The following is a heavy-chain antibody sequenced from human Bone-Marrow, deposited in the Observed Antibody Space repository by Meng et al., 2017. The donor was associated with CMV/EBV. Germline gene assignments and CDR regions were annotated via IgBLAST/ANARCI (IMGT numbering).Heavy chain of an antibody. J-gene: IGHJ6*02. Sequence: ETLSLTCAASGFTFSSYSMNWVRQAPGKGLEWVSSISNSSSYIYYADSVKGRFTISRDNAKNSLYLQMNSLRAEDTAVYYCARNMYDFWSGYPLFGYYYGMDVWGQGTTVTVSS. CDR2: ISNSSSYI. CDR3: ARNMYDFWSGYPLFGYYYGMDV. D-gene: IGHD3-3*01. V-gene: IGHV3-21*01. CDR1: GFTFSSYS.